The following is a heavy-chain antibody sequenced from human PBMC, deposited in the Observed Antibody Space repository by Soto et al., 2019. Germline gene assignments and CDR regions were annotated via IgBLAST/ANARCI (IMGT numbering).Heavy chain of an antibody. D-gene: IGHD6-13*01. CDR3: ARAEGSSWYVNWFDP. CDR2: IYYSGST. V-gene: IGHV4-59*01. CDR1: GGSISSYY. J-gene: IGHJ5*02. Sequence: VKTSETLSLTCTVSGGSISSYYWSWIRQPPGKGLEWIGYIYYSGSTNYNPSLKSRVTISVDTSKNQFSLKLSSVTAADTAVYYCARAEGSSWYVNWFDPWGQGTLVTVSS.